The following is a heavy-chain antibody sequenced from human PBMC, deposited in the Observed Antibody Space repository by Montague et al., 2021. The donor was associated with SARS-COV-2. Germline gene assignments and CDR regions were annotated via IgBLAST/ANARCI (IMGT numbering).Heavy chain of an antibody. D-gene: IGHD6-19*01. J-gene: IGHJ6*02. CDR1: GFSFSAFA. V-gene: IGHV3-64D*06. Sequence: LRLSCAAPGFSFSAFAMHWVRQAPGKGPEYVSAISSSGDSTFSADSAKGRFTISRDNSKSTLYLQMSSLRPEDTAVYYCVKGIAVAARYGMDVWGQGTTVTISS. CDR2: ISSSGDST. CDR3: VKGIAVAARYGMDV.